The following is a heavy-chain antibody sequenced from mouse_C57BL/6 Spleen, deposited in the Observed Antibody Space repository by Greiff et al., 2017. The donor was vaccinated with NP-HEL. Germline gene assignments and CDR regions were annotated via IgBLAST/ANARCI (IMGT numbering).Heavy chain of an antibody. V-gene: IGHV1-78*01. CDR1: GYTFTDHT. CDR3: ARRYYGKEGYYAMDY. Sequence: VQLQESDAELVKPGASVKISCKVSGYTFTDHTIHWMKQRPEQGLEWIGYIYPRDGSTKYNEKFKGKATLTADKSSSTAYMQLNSLTSEDSAVYFCARRYYGKEGYYAMDYWGQGTSVTVSS. J-gene: IGHJ4*01. D-gene: IGHD2-1*01. CDR2: IYPRDGST.